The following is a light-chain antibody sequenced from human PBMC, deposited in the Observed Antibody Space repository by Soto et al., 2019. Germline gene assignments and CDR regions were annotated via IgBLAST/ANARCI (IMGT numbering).Light chain of an antibody. Sequence: EMVVTQSPGTLSLSPGERATLSCRASQSVSSSYLAWYHQKPGQAPRLLIYGASSRATGIPDRFSGSGSGTKFTLTISRLEPDDFAVYYREQYGRSPRGMLGHVTKVEIK. CDR1: QSVSSSY. CDR2: GAS. CDR3: EQYGRSPRGM. V-gene: IGKV3-20*01. J-gene: IGKJ1*01.